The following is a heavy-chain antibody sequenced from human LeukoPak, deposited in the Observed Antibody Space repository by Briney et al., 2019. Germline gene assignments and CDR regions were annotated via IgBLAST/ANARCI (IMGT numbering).Heavy chain of an antibody. J-gene: IGHJ4*02. CDR3: ARDSATNYYFDY. V-gene: IGHV3-30*04. CDR2: ISYDGSNE. Sequence: GGSLRLSCAASGFTFSSYVMHWVRQAPGKGLEWVAIISYDGSNEYYADSVKGRFTISRDNSKNTLYLQMNSLRAADTAVYYCARDSATNYYFDYWGQGTLVTVSS. CDR1: GFTFSSYV.